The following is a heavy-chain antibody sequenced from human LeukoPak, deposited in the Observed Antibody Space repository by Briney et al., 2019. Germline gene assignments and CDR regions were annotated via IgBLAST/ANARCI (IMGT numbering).Heavy chain of an antibody. V-gene: IGHV3-7*01. CDR3: ARGTRALPY. CDR1: GFTFSNYW. D-gene: IGHD4/OR15-4a*01. J-gene: IGHJ4*02. Sequence: GGSLRLSCAASGFTFSNYWMTWVRQAPGKGLVWVGSIKEDGSNIYYVDFVKGRFTISRDNAENSLFLQMSSLRVEDTAVYYCARGTRALPYGGQGTLVTVSS. CDR2: IKEDGSNI.